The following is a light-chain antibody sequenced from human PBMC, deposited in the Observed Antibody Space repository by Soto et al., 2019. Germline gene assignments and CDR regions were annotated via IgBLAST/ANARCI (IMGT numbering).Light chain of an antibody. CDR2: GAS. CDR3: QQYGSSPLT. Sequence: EIVLTQSPGTLSLSPGERAALSCWASQSLTANLAWYQQKPGQAPRPLIYGASTRAAGIPDRFTGSGSGTEFTLTISRLEPEDAAVYFCQQYGSSPLTFGGGTKVEI. CDR1: QSLTAN. V-gene: IGKV3-20*01. J-gene: IGKJ4*01.